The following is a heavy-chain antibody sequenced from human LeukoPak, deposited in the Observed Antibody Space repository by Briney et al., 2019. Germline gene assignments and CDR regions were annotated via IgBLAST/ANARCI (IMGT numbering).Heavy chain of an antibody. CDR2: IYHSGST. V-gene: IGHV4-30-2*02. D-gene: IGHD2-2*01. J-gene: IGHJ4*02. CDR1: GGSISSGGYY. CDR3: ARMCSTSCYHFDY. Sequence: SQTLSLTCTVSGGSISSGGYYWSWIRQPPGKGLEWIGYIYHSGSTYYNPSLKSRVTISVDTSKNQFSLKLSSVTAADTAVYYCARMCSTSCYHFDYWGQGTLVTVSS.